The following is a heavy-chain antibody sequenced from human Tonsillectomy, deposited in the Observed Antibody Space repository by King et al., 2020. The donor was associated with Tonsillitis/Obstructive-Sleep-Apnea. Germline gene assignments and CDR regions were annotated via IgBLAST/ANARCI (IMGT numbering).Heavy chain of an antibody. J-gene: IGHJ3*02. CDR1: EFTVSYNY. CDR2: IYSGGST. CDR3: ASRDYYDSSGYNDAFDI. Sequence: EVQLVESGGGLIQPGGSLRLSCAASEFTVSYNYMSWVRQAPGKGLEWVSVIYSGGSTYYADSVKGRFTISRDNSKNTLYLQMNSLRAEDTAVYYCASRDYYDSSGYNDAFDIWAQGTMVTVSS. D-gene: IGHD3-22*01. V-gene: IGHV3-53*01.